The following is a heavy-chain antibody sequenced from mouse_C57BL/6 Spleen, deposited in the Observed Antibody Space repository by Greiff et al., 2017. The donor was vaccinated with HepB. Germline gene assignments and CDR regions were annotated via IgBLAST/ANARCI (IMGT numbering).Heavy chain of an antibody. V-gene: IGHV14-4*01. D-gene: IGHD1-1*01. CDR2: IDPENGDT. CDR3: TTVYYYGSSYAWFAY. J-gene: IGHJ3*01. CDR1: GFNIKDDY. Sequence: VQLQQSGAELVRPGASVKLSCTASGFNIKDDYMHWVKQRPEQGLEWIGWIDPENGDTEYASKFQGKATITADTSSNTAYLQLSSLTSEDTAVYYCTTVYYYGSSYAWFAYWGQRTLVTVSA.